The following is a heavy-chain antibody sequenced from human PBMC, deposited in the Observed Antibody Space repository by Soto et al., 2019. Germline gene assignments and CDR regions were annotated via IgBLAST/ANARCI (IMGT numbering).Heavy chain of an antibody. CDR1: GFTFSGYN. J-gene: IGHJ4*02. CDR3: ARGSNGSSDY. V-gene: IGHV3-48*02. CDR2: IKSDSSGI. Sequence: EVQLVESGGGLVQPGGSLRLSCAASGFTFSGYNMNWIRQAPGKGLEWVSCIKSDSSGIWYAASVKGRFTMSRDNAKNSLHLQMNSLRDEGTAVYFCARGSNGSSDYWGQGTLVAVSS.